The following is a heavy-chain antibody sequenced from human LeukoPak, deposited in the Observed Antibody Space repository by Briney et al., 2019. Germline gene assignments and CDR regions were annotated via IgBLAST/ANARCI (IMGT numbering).Heavy chain of an antibody. D-gene: IGHD3-10*01. CDR1: GFTFSSYA. V-gene: IGHV3-30*04. Sequence: GGSLRLSCAASGFTFSSYAMHWVRQAPGKGLEWVAVISYDGSNKYYADSVKGRFTISRDNSKNTLYLQMNSLRAEDTAVYYCAKEAEWFGEKGDDFDIWGQGTMVTVSS. J-gene: IGHJ3*02. CDR3: AKEAEWFGEKGDDFDI. CDR2: ISYDGSNK.